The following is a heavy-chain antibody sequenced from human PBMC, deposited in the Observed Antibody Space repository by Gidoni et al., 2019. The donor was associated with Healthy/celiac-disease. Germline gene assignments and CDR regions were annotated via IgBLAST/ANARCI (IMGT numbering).Heavy chain of an antibody. CDR2: ISYDGRNK. Sequence: QVQLVESGGGVVQPGRSLRLSCAASGFTFSSYGMHWVRPAPGKGRGWVAVISYDGRNKYYADSVKGRFTISRDNSKNTLYLQMNSLRAEDTAVYYCAKDLWNSGLALDYWGQGTLVTVSS. CDR1: GFTFSSYG. CDR3: AKDLWNSGLALDY. V-gene: IGHV3-30*18. J-gene: IGHJ4*02. D-gene: IGHD3-10*01.